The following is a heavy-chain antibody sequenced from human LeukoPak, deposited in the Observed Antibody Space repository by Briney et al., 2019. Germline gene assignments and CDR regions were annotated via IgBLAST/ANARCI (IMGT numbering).Heavy chain of an antibody. CDR2: INHSGST. Sequence: SETLSLTCAAYGGSFSGYYWSWIRQPPGKGLEWIGEINHSGSTNYNPSLKSRVTISVDTSKNQFSLKLSSVTAADTAVYYCASYGPLGYCSGGSCYRRYYFDYWGQGTLVTVSS. J-gene: IGHJ4*02. CDR1: GGSFSGYY. D-gene: IGHD2-15*01. V-gene: IGHV4-34*01. CDR3: ASYGPLGYCSGGSCYRRYYFDY.